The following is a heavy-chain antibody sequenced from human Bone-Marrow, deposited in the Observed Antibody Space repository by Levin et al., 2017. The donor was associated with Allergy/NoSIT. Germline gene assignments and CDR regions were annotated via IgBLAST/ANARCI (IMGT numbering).Heavy chain of an antibody. D-gene: IGHD3-9*01. CDR3: AKDRYKDMLSGAEAEDYFDY. J-gene: IGHJ4*02. Sequence: PGGSLRLSCAASGFTFNNYAMTWVRQAPGKGLEWVSTISGTGDNTYNADSVKGRFTVSRDNSKNTLFLGMNSLSAEDTDTYYCAKDRYKDMLSGAEAEDYFDYWGPGTLVTVSS. V-gene: IGHV3-23*01. CDR2: ISGTGDNT. CDR1: GFTFNNYA.